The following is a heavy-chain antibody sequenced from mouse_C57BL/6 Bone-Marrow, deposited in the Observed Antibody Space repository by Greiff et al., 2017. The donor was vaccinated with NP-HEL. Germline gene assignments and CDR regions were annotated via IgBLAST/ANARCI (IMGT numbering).Heavy chain of an antibody. CDR3: ARISYDFDY. Sequence: QVTLKVSGPGILQPSQTLSLTCSFSGFSLSTFGMGVVCLRQPSGMGLEWLAHIWWDADTYYTPALKSRHTISKDTSKIQVFLKIANVDTADTATYYCARISYDFDYWGQGTTLTVSS. CDR2: IWWDADT. CDR1: GFSLSTFGMG. D-gene: IGHD2-14*01. V-gene: IGHV8-8*01. J-gene: IGHJ2*01.